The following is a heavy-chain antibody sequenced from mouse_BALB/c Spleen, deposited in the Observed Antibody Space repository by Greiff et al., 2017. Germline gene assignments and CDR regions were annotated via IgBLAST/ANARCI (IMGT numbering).Heavy chain of an antibody. CDR3: ARRDMIIYAMDY. D-gene: IGHD2-4*01. J-gene: IGHJ4*01. CDR2: IFPGDGDT. V-gene: IGHV1-80*01. CDR1: GYAFSSYW. Sequence: VQLQQSGAELVRPGSSVKISCKASGYAFSSYWMNWVKQRPGQGLEWIGQIFPGDGDTNYNGKFKGKATLTADKSSSTAYMQLSSLTSEVSAVYFCARRDMIIYAMDYWGQGTSVTVAS.